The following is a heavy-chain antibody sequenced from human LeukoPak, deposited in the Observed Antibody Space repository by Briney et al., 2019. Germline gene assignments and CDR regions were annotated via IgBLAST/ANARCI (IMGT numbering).Heavy chain of an antibody. J-gene: IGHJ5*02. Sequence: SETLSLTCTVSGGSISSYYWSWIRQPPGKGLEWIGYIYYSGSTNYNPSLKSRVSISVDTSKNQFSLKLSSVTAADTAAYYCARQILTGYYSWFDPWGQGTLVTVSS. CDR3: ARQILTGYYSWFDP. CDR2: IYYSGST. D-gene: IGHD3-9*01. CDR1: GGSISSYY. V-gene: IGHV4-59*08.